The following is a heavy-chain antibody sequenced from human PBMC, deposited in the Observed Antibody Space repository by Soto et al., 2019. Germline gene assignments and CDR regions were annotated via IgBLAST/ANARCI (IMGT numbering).Heavy chain of an antibody. CDR3: ASLIAAAGASYYYGMDV. CDR1: GYSFTSYW. CDR2: IYPGDSDT. D-gene: IGHD6-13*01. J-gene: IGHJ6*02. V-gene: IGHV5-51*01. Sequence: PGESLKISWKGSGYSFTSYWIGWVRQMPGRGLEWMGIIYPGDSDTRYSPSFQCQVTISADKSLSTAYLQWSSLKASDTAIYYCASLIAAAGASYYYGMDVWGQGTTVTVSS.